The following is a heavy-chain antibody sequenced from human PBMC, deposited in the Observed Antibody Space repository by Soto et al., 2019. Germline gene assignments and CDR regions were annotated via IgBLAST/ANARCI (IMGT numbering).Heavy chain of an antibody. Sequence: QVQLVESGGGVVQPGRSLRLSCAASGFTFSSYAMHWVRQAPGKGLEWVAVISYDGSNKYYADSVKGRFTISRDNSKNTLYLKMNSLRAEDTAVYYCARDGSGSYYGYDAFDIWGQGTMVTVSS. D-gene: IGHD1-26*01. J-gene: IGHJ3*02. V-gene: IGHV3-30-3*01. CDR2: ISYDGSNK. CDR3: ARDGSGSYYGYDAFDI. CDR1: GFTFSSYA.